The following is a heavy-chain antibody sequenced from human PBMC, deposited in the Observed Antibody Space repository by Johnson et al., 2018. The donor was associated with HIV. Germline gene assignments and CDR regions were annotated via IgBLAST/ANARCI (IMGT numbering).Heavy chain of an antibody. CDR1: GFTVSSNY. Sequence: VQLVESGGGLVQPGGSLRLSCAASGFTVSSNYMSWVRQGPGKGLEWVSRINSDGSDTIYVDSVKGRFTISRDNAKDTLYLRMNNLRAEDTAMYYCARSASKYDAFDIWGQGTVVTVSS. J-gene: IGHJ3*02. CDR2: INSDGSDT. CDR3: ARSASKYDAFDI. V-gene: IGHV3-74*02.